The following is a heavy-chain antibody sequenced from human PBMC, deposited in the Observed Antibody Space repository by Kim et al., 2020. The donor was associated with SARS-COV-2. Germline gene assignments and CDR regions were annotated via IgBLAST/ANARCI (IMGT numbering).Heavy chain of an antibody. CDR3: ARHQSYYYDSSGYTFDY. Sequence: KSRVTVYVDTSKNQFSLKLSCVTAADTAVYYCARHQSYYYDSSGYTFDYWGQGTLVTVSS. D-gene: IGHD3-22*01. V-gene: IGHV4-39*01. J-gene: IGHJ4*02.